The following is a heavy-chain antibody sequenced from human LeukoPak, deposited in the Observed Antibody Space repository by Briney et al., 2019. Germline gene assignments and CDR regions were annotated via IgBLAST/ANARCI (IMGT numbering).Heavy chain of an antibody. Sequence: PSETLSLTCAVYGGSFSGYYWSWIRQPPGKGLEWIGEINHSGSTNYNPSLKSRVTISVDTSKNQFSLKLSSVTAADTTVYYCARGPSGGNIAVAVNFDYWGQGTLVTVSS. J-gene: IGHJ4*02. CDR3: ARGPSGGNIAVAVNFDY. D-gene: IGHD6-19*01. CDR1: GGSFSGYY. CDR2: INHSGST. V-gene: IGHV4-34*01.